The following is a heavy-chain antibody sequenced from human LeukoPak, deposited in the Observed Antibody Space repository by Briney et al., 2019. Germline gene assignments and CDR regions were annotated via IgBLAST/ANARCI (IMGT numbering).Heavy chain of an antibody. D-gene: IGHD2-8*02. CDR3: ARHNHDWGWDF. CDR2: IWPDGTIQ. CDR1: GFIFSYYG. J-gene: IGHJ4*02. V-gene: IGHV3-33*01. Sequence: GGSLRLSCAASGFIFSYYGMHWVRQAPGKGLEWLAVIWPDGTIQYYADPVKGRFTISRDDSKNTLYLQLTGLRADDSAVYYCARHNHDWGWDFWGQGAQVTVSS.